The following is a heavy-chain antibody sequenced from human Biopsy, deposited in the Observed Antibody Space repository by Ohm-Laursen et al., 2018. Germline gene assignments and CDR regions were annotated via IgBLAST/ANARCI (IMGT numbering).Heavy chain of an antibody. V-gene: IGHV4-34*08. D-gene: IGHD2-15*01. J-gene: IGHJ4*02. CDR2: INQAGAT. CDR1: GKTFSDYQ. CDR3: GNEVHGRDY. Sequence: GTLSLTCAVFGKTFSDYQWSWIRQPPGKGLEWIGQINQAGATNYNPSLKSRVPISADASKYEFSLRLTSVTAADTAVYLCGNEVHGRDYWGLGAQVTVSS.